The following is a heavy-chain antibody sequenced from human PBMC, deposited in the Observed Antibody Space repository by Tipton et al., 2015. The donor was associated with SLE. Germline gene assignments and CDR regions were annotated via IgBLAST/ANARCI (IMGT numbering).Heavy chain of an antibody. CDR1: GYRFTSNW. CDR3: ARSPAADTGWFDP. CDR2: VYPGDSDT. Sequence: QLVQSGAEVKKPGESLKISCKGSGYRFTSNWIAWVRQMPGKGLEWMGIVYPGDSDTRYSPSFQGQVTISADKSISTAYLQWSSLKASDTAMYYCARSPAADTGWFDPWGQGTLVTVSS. V-gene: IGHV5-51*01. J-gene: IGHJ5*02. D-gene: IGHD6-13*01.